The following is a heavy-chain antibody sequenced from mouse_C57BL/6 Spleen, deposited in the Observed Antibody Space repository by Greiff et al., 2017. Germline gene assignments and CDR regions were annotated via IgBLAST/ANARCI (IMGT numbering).Heavy chain of an antibody. V-gene: IGHV1-80*01. Sequence: QVQLQQSGAELVKPGASVKISCKASGYAFSSYWMNWVKQRPGKGLEWIGQIYPGDGDTNYNGKFKGKATLTADKSSSTVYMQLSSLTSENSAVYFCARDYYGSSYIWYFDVWGTGTTVTVSS. CDR2: IYPGDGDT. D-gene: IGHD1-1*01. CDR1: GYAFSSYW. J-gene: IGHJ1*03. CDR3: ARDYYGSSYIWYFDV.